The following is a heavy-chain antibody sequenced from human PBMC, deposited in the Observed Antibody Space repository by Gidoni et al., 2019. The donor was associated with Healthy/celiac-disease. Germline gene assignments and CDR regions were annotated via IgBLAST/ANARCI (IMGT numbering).Heavy chain of an antibody. CDR2: INPNSGGT. J-gene: IGHJ4*02. CDR3: ARTRSIAARPCDY. D-gene: IGHD6-6*01. V-gene: IGHV1-2*06. CDR1: GYPFTGYY. Sequence: QVQLVQSGAAVKKPGASVKVSCQASGYPFTGYYMHWVRQAPGQGLEWMGRINPNSGGTNYAQKFQGRVTMTRDTSISTAYMELSRLRSDDTAVYYCARTRSIAARPCDYWGQGTLVTVSS.